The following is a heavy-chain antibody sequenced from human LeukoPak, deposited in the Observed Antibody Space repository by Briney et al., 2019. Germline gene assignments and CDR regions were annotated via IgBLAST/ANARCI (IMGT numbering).Heavy chain of an antibody. D-gene: IGHD3-16*01. CDR3: ATAGVWGTWGFY. V-gene: IGHV1-24*01. Sequence: ASVKVSCKVSGYTLTELSMHWVRQAPGKGLEWMGGFDPEDGETIYAQKFRGRVTMTEDTSTDTAYMELSSLRSEDTAVYYCATAGVWGTWGFYWGQGTLVTVSS. CDR1: GYTLTELS. CDR2: FDPEDGET. J-gene: IGHJ4*02.